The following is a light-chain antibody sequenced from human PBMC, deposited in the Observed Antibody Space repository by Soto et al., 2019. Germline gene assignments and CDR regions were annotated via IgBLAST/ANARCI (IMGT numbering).Light chain of an antibody. CDR1: QAISHY. J-gene: IGKJ4*01. V-gene: IGKV1-17*03. CDR2: GAS. Sequence: DIQMTQSPSAMSASVGDRVTITCRASQAISHYLAWFHQRPGKVPKRLIYGASTLQSGVPSRFSGSGSGTEFTLTISSLQPEDFGTYYCLPHNTYPLSFGGGTKVE. CDR3: LPHNTYPLS.